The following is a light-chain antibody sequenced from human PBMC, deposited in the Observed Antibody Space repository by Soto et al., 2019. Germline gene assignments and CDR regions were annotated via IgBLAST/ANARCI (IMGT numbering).Light chain of an antibody. Sequence: VLTRSPDSLSVSPGARATLSRRASQTVIRNYLAWHQQKPGQAPRLLLYGASTRATGVPPRFSGGGSGTEFTLTISSLQSEDSALYYCQQYKSGPPITFGQGTRLEI. CDR1: QTVIRN. CDR3: QQYKSGPPIT. J-gene: IGKJ5*01. V-gene: IGKV3-15*01. CDR2: GAS.